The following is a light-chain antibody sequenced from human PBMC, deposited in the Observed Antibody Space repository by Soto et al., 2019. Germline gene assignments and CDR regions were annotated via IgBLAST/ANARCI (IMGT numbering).Light chain of an antibody. CDR2: GAS. V-gene: IGKV3-15*01. Sequence: EKVMTQSPATLSVSPGERATLSCRASQSVNSNLAWYRQKPGQAPRLLIYGASTRATGIPARFSGSASGTEFTLTISSLQSEDFAVYYCQQYNDWPLTFGGGTKVEIK. CDR3: QQYNDWPLT. J-gene: IGKJ4*01. CDR1: QSVNSN.